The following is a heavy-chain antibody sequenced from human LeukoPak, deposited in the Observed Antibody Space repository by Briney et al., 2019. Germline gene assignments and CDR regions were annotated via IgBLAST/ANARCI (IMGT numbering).Heavy chain of an antibody. J-gene: IGHJ5*02. Sequence: GASVKVSCKASGYTFTNYDINWVRQATGQGLEWMGWMNPHSANTGYSQKFQGRITMTWNTSISTAYMELSSLRSEDTAIYYCAREDYYGSGSFSNWFDPWGQGTLVTVSS. CDR3: AREDYYGSGSFSNWFDP. CDR1: GYTFTNYD. V-gene: IGHV1-8*01. CDR2: MNPHSANT. D-gene: IGHD3-10*01.